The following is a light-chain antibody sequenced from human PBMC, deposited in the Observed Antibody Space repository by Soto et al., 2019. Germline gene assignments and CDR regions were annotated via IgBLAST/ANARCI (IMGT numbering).Light chain of an antibody. V-gene: IGKV2-28*01. J-gene: IGKJ5*01. CDR3: MQALQTPPT. CDR1: QSLLHSNGYNY. Sequence: DIVMTQSPLSLPVTPGQPASISCRSSQSLLHSNGYNYLDWYLQKPGQSPQLLIYLGSNRASGGPDRFSGSGSGTDFTLKISRVEAEDVGVYYCMQALQTPPTFGQGTRLEIK. CDR2: LGS.